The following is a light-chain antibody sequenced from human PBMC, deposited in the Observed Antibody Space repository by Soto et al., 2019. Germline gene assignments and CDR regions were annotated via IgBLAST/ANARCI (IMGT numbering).Light chain of an antibody. CDR2: GNT. CDR3: QSYDSSLITYV. V-gene: IGLV1-40*01. CDR1: SSNIGAGYD. Sequence: QSALTQPPSVSGAPGQRVTISCTGSSSNIGAGYDVHWYQRLPGTAPKLLIYGNTNRPSGVPDRFSGSKSDTSASLVITGLQAEDEADYYCQSYDSSLITYVFGTGTKVTVL. J-gene: IGLJ1*01.